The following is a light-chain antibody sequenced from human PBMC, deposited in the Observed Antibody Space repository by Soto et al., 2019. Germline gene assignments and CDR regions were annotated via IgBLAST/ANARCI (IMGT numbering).Light chain of an antibody. CDR2: DAS. CDR3: QQFGDLTFI. J-gene: IGKJ5*01. V-gene: IGKV1-33*01. CDR1: QDINNY. Sequence: DIKMTQSPSSLSASVGDRVTITCQASQDINNYLNWYQQKPGQAPKLLIYDASGLEGGVPSRFSGSGSGTHFTLTISGLQPEDIATYYCQQFGDLTFIFGQGTRLEI.